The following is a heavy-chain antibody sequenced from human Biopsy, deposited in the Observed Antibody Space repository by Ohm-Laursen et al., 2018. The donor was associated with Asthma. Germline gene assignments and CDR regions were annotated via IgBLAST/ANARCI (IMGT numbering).Heavy chain of an antibody. J-gene: IGHJ4*02. CDR3: AKRRGYSGHDNDY. D-gene: IGHD5-12*01. CDR2: ISYDGNHK. V-gene: IGHV3-30*18. CDR1: GFMFRSFG. Sequence: SLRLSCTASGFMFRSFGMHWVRQAPGKGLEWVAVISYDGNHKFYEDSVKGRFTISRDNSKNTLYLQINSLRTEDTAVYYCAKRRGYSGHDNDYWGQGTLVIVSS.